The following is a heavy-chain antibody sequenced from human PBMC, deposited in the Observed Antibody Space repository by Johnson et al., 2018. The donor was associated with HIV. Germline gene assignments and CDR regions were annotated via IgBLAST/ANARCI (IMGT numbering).Heavy chain of an antibody. J-gene: IGHJ3*02. CDR1: GFTFSDYY. CDR2: IKQDGCEK. Sequence: VQLVESGGDLVKPGGSLRLSCAASGFTFSDYYMSWIRQAPGKGLEWVANIKQDGCEKYYVDSLKGRFTISRDNAKNSLYLQMNSLRAEDPAVYYCAGVTPYCGCDCYDAFDIWGQGTLVTVSS. V-gene: IGHV3-7*01. D-gene: IGHD2-21*02. CDR3: AGVTPYCGCDCYDAFDI.